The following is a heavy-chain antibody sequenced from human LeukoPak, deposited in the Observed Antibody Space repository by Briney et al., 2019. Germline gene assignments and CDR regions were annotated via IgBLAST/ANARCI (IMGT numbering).Heavy chain of an antibody. CDR3: ARDRDYGGFDY. V-gene: IGHV3-15*01. CDR2: IKSKIEGGTT. CDR1: GFIFRNAW. J-gene: IGHJ4*02. D-gene: IGHD4-23*01. Sequence: GGSLRLSCAASGFIFRNAWTTWVRQAPGKGLEWVGRIKSKIEGGTTDYAAPVKGRFTISRDDSTNTLYLQMNSLKTEDTAVYYCARDRDYGGFDYWGQGTLVTVSS.